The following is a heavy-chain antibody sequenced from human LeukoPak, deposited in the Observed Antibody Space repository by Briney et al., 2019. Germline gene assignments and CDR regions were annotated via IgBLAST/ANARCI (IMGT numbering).Heavy chain of an antibody. CDR2: INHSGST. CDR1: GGSFSGYY. CDR3: AIRDYSYYYGMDV. Sequence: PSETLSLTCAVYGGSFSGYYWSWIRQPPGKGLEWIGEINHSGSTNYNPSLKSRVTISVDTSKNQFSLKLSSVTAADTAEYYCAIRDYSYYYGMDVWGQGTTVTVSS. J-gene: IGHJ6*02. V-gene: IGHV4-34*01. D-gene: IGHD2-21*01.